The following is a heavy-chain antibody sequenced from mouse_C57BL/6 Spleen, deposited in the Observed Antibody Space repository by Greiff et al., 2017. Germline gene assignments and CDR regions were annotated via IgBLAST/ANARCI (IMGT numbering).Heavy chain of an antibody. CDR1: GYTFTDYN. CDR3: ARPFSGWFAY. V-gene: IGHV1-18*01. CDR2: INPNNGGT. Sequence: VQLQQSGPELVKPGASVKIPCKASGYTFTDYNMDWVKQSHGKSLEWIGDINPNNGGTIYNQKFKGKATLTVDKSSSTAYMELRSLTSEDTAVYYCARPFSGWFAYWGQGTLVTVSA. J-gene: IGHJ3*01.